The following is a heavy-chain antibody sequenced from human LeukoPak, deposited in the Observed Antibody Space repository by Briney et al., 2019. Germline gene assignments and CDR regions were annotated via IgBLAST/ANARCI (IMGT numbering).Heavy chain of an antibody. CDR2: MNPNSGNT. V-gene: IGHV1-8*01. CDR1: GYTFTSYD. Sequence: GASVKVSCKASGYTFTSYDINWVRQATGQGLEWMGWMNPNSGNTGYAQKFQGRVTMTRNTSISTAYMELSSLRSEDTAVYYCARGRIRRTVKGVVPAAEPAYWGQGTLVTVSS. D-gene: IGHD2-2*01. CDR3: ARGRIRRTVKGVVPAAEPAY. J-gene: IGHJ4*02.